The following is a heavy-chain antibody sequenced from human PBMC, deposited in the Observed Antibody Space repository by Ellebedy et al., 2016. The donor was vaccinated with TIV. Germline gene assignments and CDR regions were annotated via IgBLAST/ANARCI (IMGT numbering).Heavy chain of an antibody. CDR1: GAPFNDYA. CDR2: IVPMFGTA. V-gene: IGHV1-69*13. D-gene: IGHD3-22*01. Sequence: ASVKVSCXASGAPFNDYAYSWVRQAPGQGLQWMGRIVPMFGTADYAPRFQDRVTISADESTTTVYLDLNSLRADDTAVYYCARDQQGDFDDSRRYVSYYYYMDVWGQGTTVTVSS. CDR3: ARDQQGDFDDSRRYVSYYYYMDV. J-gene: IGHJ6*03.